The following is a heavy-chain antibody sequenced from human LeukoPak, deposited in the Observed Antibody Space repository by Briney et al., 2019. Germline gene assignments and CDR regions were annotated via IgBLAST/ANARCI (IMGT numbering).Heavy chain of an antibody. V-gene: IGHV4-4*07. Sequence: PSETLSLTCTVSGGSISSYYWSWIRQPAGKGLEWIGRIYTSGSSNYNPSLKSRVTMSVDTSKNQFSLRLSSVTAADTAVYYCAREGLAATGRPLDYWGQGTLVTVSS. CDR1: GGSISSYY. J-gene: IGHJ4*02. CDR3: AREGLAATGRPLDY. D-gene: IGHD6-13*01. CDR2: IYTSGSS.